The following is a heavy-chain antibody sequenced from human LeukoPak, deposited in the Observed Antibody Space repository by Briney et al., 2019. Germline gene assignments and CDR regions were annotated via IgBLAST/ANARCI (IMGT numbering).Heavy chain of an antibody. J-gene: IGHJ5*02. CDR3: ARGGRSWSDNWFDP. Sequence: PGGSLRLSCAASGFTFSSYSMNWVRQAPGKGLEWVSYISSSSSTIYYADSVKGRFTISRDNAKNSLYLQMNSLRAEDTAVYYCARGGRSWSDNWFDPWGQGTLVTVSS. D-gene: IGHD6-13*01. V-gene: IGHV3-48*01. CDR1: GFTFSSYS. CDR2: ISSSSSTI.